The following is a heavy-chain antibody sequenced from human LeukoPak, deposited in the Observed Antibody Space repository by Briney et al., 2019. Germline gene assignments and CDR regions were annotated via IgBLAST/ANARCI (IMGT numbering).Heavy chain of an antibody. Sequence: PGGSLRLSCAASGFPFSTYAMSWVRLAPGKGLEWVSTISDSGGNTYDADSVKGRFTISRDNPKNTLYLQINSLRAEDTAFYYCAKSHSVAQRGYFDFWGQGTLVTVSS. D-gene: IGHD3-10*01. J-gene: IGHJ4*02. V-gene: IGHV3-23*01. CDR3: AKSHSVAQRGYFDF. CDR2: ISDSGGNT. CDR1: GFPFSTYA.